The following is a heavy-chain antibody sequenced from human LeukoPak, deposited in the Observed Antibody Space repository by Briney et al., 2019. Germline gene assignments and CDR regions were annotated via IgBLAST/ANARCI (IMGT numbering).Heavy chain of an antibody. Sequence: GASVKVSCKASGYTFTTSYINWVRQAPGQGLEWMGWVSAYNGKTSYAQRFQGRVTMTTDSSTSTAYMDLASLRSDGTAVYYCARGGTFYPSIDYWGQGTLVTVSS. V-gene: IGHV1-18*01. D-gene: IGHD1-26*01. J-gene: IGHJ4*02. CDR2: VSAYNGKT. CDR1: GYTFTTSY. CDR3: ARGGTFYPSIDY.